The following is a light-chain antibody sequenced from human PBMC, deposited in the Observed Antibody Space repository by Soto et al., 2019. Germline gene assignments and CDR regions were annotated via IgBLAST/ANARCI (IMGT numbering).Light chain of an antibody. CDR2: AAS. CDR1: PGISNY. J-gene: IGKJ3*01. V-gene: IGKV1-27*01. Sequence: DIPMTQSPSSLSASVGDRVTITCRASPGISNYLAWYQQKPGKVPTLLIYAASTLQSGVPSRFSGRGSGTDFTLTIGRLQPEDVATYYCQNYNSAPLTFGAGTKVDIK. CDR3: QNYNSAPLT.